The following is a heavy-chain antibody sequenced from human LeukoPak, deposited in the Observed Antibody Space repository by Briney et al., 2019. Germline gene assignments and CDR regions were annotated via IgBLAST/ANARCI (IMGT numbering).Heavy chain of an antibody. CDR1: GGSISSYY. J-gene: IGHJ6*02. D-gene: IGHD6-13*01. CDR3: AKALYCTSSSYYYGMDV. V-gene: IGHV4-59*08. CDR2: IYYSGST. Sequence: SETLSLTCTVSGGSISSYYWSWIRQPPGKGLEWIGYIYYSGSTNYNPSLKSRITISVDTSKNQFSLKLNSVTAADTAVYYCAKALYCTSSSYYYGMDVWGQGTTVTVSS.